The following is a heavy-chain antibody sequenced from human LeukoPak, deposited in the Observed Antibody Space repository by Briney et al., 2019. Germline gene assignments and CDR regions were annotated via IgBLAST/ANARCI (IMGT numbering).Heavy chain of an antibody. D-gene: IGHD1-26*01. CDR1: GGSISSYY. J-gene: IGHJ5*02. V-gene: IGHV4-59*01. Sequence: SETLSLTCTVSGGSISSYYWSWIRQPPGKGLEWIGYIYYSGSTNYNPSLKSRVAISVDTSKNQFSLKLSSVTAADTAFYYCAKDWELGSWGQGTLVTVSS. CDR3: AKDWELGS. CDR2: IYYSGST.